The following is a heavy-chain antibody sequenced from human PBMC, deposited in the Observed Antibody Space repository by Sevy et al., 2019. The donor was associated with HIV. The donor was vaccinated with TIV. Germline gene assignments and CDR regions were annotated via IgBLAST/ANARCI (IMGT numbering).Heavy chain of an antibody. CDR1: GGSISSSSYY. CDR2: IYYSGST. Sequence: SETLSLTCTVSGGSISSSSYYWGWIRQPPGKGLEWIGSIYYSGSTYYNPSLKSRVTISVDTSKNQFSLKLSSVTAADTAVYYCARNIVVVVAATSGFDYWGQGTLVTVSS. V-gene: IGHV4-39*01. J-gene: IGHJ4*02. CDR3: ARNIVVVVAATSGFDY. D-gene: IGHD2-15*01.